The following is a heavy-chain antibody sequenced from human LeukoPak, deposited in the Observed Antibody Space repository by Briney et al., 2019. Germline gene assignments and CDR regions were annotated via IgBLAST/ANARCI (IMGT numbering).Heavy chain of an antibody. V-gene: IGHV1-2*02. D-gene: IGHD2/OR15-2a*01. J-gene: IGHJ4*02. CDR3: ARSPRRPGIGLQTFDY. CDR1: GYTFTGYY. Sequence: ASVKVSCKASGYTFTGYYMHWGRQAPGQGLEWMGWINPNSGGTNYAQKFQGRVTMTRDTSISTAYMVLSRLRSDDTAVYYCARSPRRPGIGLQTFDYWGQGTLVTVSS. CDR2: INPNSGGT.